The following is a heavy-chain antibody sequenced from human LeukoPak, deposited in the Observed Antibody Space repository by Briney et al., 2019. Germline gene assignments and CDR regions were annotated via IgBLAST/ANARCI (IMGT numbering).Heavy chain of an antibody. D-gene: IGHD3-22*01. V-gene: IGHV3-49*04. CDR3: TRDPYYFDSSGYYHHAFDI. CDR1: GFTFRDYA. CDR2: IRSKVYGGTT. J-gene: IGHJ3*02. Sequence: PGRSLRLSCTGFGFTFRDYAVSWVSQAPGKGLECIGFIRSKVYGGTTEYAASVKGRFTISRDDSKSIAYLQMNSLKTEDTAVYYCTRDPYYFDSSGYYHHAFDIWGQGTMVAVSS.